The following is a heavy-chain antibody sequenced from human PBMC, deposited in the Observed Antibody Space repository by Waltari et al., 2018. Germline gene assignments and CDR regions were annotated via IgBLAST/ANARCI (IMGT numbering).Heavy chain of an antibody. Sequence: VKLRQSGPELVKSSETLSLTCSVSGGSIDSYDWTWIRQSPGKGLEWIGYISYTGTPNYNPSLESRVAISVDTSKNQLSLKLTSVTAADTAVYFCARRILHAAGSRGITDNYSMDVWGQGATVSVSS. V-gene: IGHV4-59*01. CDR1: GGSIDSYD. CDR3: ARRILHAAGSRGITDNYSMDV. CDR2: ISYTGTP. J-gene: IGHJ6*02. D-gene: IGHD3-10*01.